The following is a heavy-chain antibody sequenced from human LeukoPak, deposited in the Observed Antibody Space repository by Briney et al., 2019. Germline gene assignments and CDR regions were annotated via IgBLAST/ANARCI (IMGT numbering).Heavy chain of an antibody. CDR1: GASISSDY. J-gene: IGHJ4*02. V-gene: IGHV4-59*12. CDR3: ALRDSSGYYPDY. D-gene: IGHD3-22*01. CDR2: IYISGNT. Sequence: PSETLSLTCTVSGASISSDYWSWIRQSPGKGLEWIGYIYISGNTNYNPSLKSRVTISVDTSKNQFSLRLSSVTATDTAVYYCALRDSSGYYPDYWGQGTLVTVSS.